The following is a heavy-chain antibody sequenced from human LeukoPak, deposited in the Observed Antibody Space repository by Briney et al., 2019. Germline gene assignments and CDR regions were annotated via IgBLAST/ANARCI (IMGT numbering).Heavy chain of an antibody. CDR2: IYWNDDK. CDR3: AHIADSYAYFDS. Sequence: SGPTLVNPTQTLTLTCTFSEFSLRSSGVGVGWIRQPPGKALEWLALIYWNDDKRYSPSLKSRLTITKDTSKNQVVLTMTNMDPVDTATYYCAHIADSYAYFDSWGQGTLVTVSS. CDR1: EFSLRSSGVG. D-gene: IGHD3-16*01. J-gene: IGHJ4*02. V-gene: IGHV2-5*01.